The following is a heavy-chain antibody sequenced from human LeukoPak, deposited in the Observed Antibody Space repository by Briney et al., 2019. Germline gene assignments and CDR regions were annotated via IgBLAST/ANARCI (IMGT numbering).Heavy chain of an antibody. Sequence: GGSLRLSCVAFEFTFSSYAMSWVRQAPGKGLEWVSYISSSSSTIYYADSVKGRFTISRDNAKNSLYLQMNSLRAEDTAVYYCARDSAYYYDSSGSIDYWGQGTLVTVSS. V-gene: IGHV3-48*01. CDR2: ISSSSSTI. D-gene: IGHD3-22*01. CDR1: EFTFSSYA. CDR3: ARDSAYYYDSSGSIDY. J-gene: IGHJ4*02.